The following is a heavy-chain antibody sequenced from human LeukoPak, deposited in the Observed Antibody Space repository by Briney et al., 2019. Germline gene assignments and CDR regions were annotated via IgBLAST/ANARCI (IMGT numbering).Heavy chain of an antibody. CDR3: AKEFNRGLPDY. D-gene: IGHD2-21*01. CDR1: GFTFGSYA. Sequence: QTGGSLRLSCAASGFTFGSYAMNWVRQAPGKGLEWVSAISGTGMGTHYADSVKGRFTISRDNSKNTLYLQMNSLRAEDTAVYYCAKEFNRGLPDYWGQGTLVTVPS. J-gene: IGHJ4*02. V-gene: IGHV3-23*01. CDR2: ISGTGMGT.